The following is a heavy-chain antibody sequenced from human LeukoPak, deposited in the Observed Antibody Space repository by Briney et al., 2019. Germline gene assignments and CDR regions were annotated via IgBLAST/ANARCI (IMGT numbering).Heavy chain of an antibody. V-gene: IGHV3-30*02. D-gene: IGHD1-26*01. CDR2: IRYDGSNK. J-gene: IGHJ4*02. CDR3: AKTPFTLVGATTDPYYFDY. Sequence: GGSLRLSCAASGFTFSSYGMHWVRQAPGKGLEWVAFIRYDGSNKYYADSVKGRFTISRDNSKNTLYLQMNSLRAEDTAVYYCAKTPFTLVGATTDPYYFDYWGQGTLVTVSS. CDR1: GFTFSSYG.